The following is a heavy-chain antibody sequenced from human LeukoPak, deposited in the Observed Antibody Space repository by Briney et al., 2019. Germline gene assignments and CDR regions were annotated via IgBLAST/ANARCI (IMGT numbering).Heavy chain of an antibody. Sequence: ASVKVSCKASGYTFTGYYMHWVRQAPGQGLEWMGWINPNSGGTNYAQKFQGRVTMTRDTSISTAYMELSRLRSDDTAVYYCARGGWATVTTAVFDPWAREPWSPSPQ. V-gene: IGHV1-2*02. D-gene: IGHD4-17*01. CDR2: INPNSGGT. CDR1: GYTFTGYY. J-gene: IGHJ5*02. CDR3: ARGGWATVTTAVFDP.